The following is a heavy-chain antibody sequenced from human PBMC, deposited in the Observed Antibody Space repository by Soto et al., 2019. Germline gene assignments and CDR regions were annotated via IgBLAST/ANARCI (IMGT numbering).Heavy chain of an antibody. V-gene: IGHV3-23*01. CDR3: VKDSSGPFYH. CDR2: VSASGLNT. Sequence: GGSLRLSCAASGFTFSTYAMAWVRQAPGKGLEWVSGVSASGLNTDYADPVKGRFYISRDNSKNTVSLHMNSLRLEDTAVYFCVKDSSGPFYHWGQGTLVTVSS. CDR1: GFTFSTYA. J-gene: IGHJ4*02.